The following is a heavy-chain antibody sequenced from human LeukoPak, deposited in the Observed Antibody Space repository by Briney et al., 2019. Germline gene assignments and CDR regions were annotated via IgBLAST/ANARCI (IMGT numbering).Heavy chain of an antibody. CDR3: ARGAEDRDY. CDR2: IKEDGSQK. Sequence: GASVKVSCKASGYTFTSYGISWVRQAPGKGLEWVAHIKEDGSQKNYVDSVKGRFTISRDNAKNSLYLQMNSLRAEDTALYYCARGAEDRDYWGQGTLVTVSP. J-gene: IGHJ4*02. CDR1: GYTFTSYG. D-gene: IGHD5-24*01. V-gene: IGHV3-7*01.